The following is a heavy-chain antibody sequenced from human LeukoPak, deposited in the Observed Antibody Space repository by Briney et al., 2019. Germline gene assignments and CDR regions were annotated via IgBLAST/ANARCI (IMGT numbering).Heavy chain of an antibody. CDR2: IKLDGSEK. V-gene: IGHV3-7*03. CDR1: GFTFGKYW. D-gene: IGHD4-17*01. Sequence: PGRSLRLSCVASGFTFGKYWMSWVRQAPGKGLEWVANIKLDGSEKNYVDSVKGRFTISRDNTKNSLYLQMNSLRAEDTAVYYCASRPDGAQGPFDFWGQGTLVTVSS. CDR3: ASRPDGAQGPFDF. J-gene: IGHJ4*02.